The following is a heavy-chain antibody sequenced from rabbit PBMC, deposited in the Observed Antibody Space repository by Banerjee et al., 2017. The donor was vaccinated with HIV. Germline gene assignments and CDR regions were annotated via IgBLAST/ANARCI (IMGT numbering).Heavy chain of an antibody. V-gene: IGHV1S45*01. CDR3: ARDAGYAGSNL. Sequence: QQQLEESGGGLVKPGGSLTLTCTASGFSFSSSYWICWVRQAPGKGLEWIGCIRTDTGTTYYASWAKGRFTISKTSSTTVTLQMTSLTAADTATYFCARDAGYAGSNLWGQGTLVTVS. D-gene: IGHD4-2*01. CDR2: IRTDTGTT. CDR1: GFSFSSSYW. J-gene: IGHJ4*01.